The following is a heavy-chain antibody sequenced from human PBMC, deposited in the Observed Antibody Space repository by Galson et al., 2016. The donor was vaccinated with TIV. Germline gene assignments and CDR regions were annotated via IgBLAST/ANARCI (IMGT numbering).Heavy chain of an antibody. CDR3: FIGHYSDS. CDR2: IEEDGIET. J-gene: IGHJ4*02. V-gene: IGHV3-7*01. D-gene: IGHD3-16*02. Sequence: SLRLSCAASGFAFRSFWLSWVRQAPGKGLDWVANIEEDGIETYYVDSVKGRITISGDNAKNSLHLQMNSLRAEDTAVYYCFIGHYSDSWGQGTLVTVSS. CDR1: GFAFRSFW.